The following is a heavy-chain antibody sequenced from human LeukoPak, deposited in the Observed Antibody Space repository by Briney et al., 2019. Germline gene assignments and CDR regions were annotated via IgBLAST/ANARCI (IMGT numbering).Heavy chain of an antibody. CDR3: ARGHFLGKVPGIAVAGVDY. CDR2: INPNSGNT. V-gene: IGHV1-8*01. J-gene: IGHJ4*02. Sequence: GASVKVSCKASGYTFTSYDINWVRQATGQGLEWMGWINPNSGNTGYAQKFQGRVTMTRNTSISTAYMELSSLRSEDTAVYYCARGHFLGKVPGIAVAGVDYWGQGTLVTVSS. CDR1: GYTFTSYD. D-gene: IGHD6-19*01.